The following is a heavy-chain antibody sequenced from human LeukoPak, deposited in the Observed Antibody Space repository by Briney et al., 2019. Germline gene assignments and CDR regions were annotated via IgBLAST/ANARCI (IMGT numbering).Heavy chain of an antibody. CDR3: ARERVVTMIVVVPFDY. Sequence: GGSLRLSCAASGFTVSSNYMSWVRQAPGKGLEWVSAISAGGDVTFYSDSVRGRFTISRDNSKNTLYLQMNSLRAEDTAVYYCARERVVTMIVVVPFDYWGQGTLVTVSS. CDR1: GFTVSSNY. J-gene: IGHJ4*02. D-gene: IGHD3-22*01. V-gene: IGHV3-23*01. CDR2: ISAGGDVT.